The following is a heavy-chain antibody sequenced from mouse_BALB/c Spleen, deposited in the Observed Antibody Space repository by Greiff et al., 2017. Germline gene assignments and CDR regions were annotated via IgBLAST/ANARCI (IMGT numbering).Heavy chain of an antibody. Sequence: EVQLQQSGPGLVKPSQSLSLTCTVTGYSISSDYAWNWIRQFPGNKLEWMGYISYSGSTSYNPSLKSRISITRDTSKNQFFLQLNSVTTEDTATYYCAPGGPRGFAYWGQGTLVTVSA. J-gene: IGHJ3*01. CDR2: ISYSGST. CDR3: APGGPRGFAY. V-gene: IGHV3-2*02. CDR1: GYSISSDYA.